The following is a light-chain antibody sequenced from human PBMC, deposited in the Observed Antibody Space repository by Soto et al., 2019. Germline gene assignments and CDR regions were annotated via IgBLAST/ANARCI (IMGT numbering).Light chain of an antibody. CDR1: QDIRID. J-gene: IGKJ1*01. CDR2: AAS. Sequence: DLQMTQSPSSLSASVGDRVTITCRASQDIRIDLGWFQQKPGQAPKSLIYAASSLQSGVPSRFSGSGSGTEFTLTISSLQPEDFATYYCLQHNNYPPTFGQGTNVEI. CDR3: LQHNNYPPT. V-gene: IGKV1-17*01.